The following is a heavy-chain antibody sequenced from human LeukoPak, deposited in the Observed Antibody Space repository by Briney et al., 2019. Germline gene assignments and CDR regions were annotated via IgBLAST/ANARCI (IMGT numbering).Heavy chain of an antibody. CDR1: GFTFSSYG. D-gene: IGHD5-18*01. CDR3: AKSPLLQLWSFDY. Sequence: QPGGSLRLSCAASGFTFSSYGMHWVRQAPGKGLEWVAFIRYDGSNKYYADSVKGRFTISRDNSKNTVYLQMNSLRAEDTAVYYCAKSPLLQLWSFDYWGQGALVTVSS. V-gene: IGHV3-30*02. J-gene: IGHJ4*02. CDR2: IRYDGSNK.